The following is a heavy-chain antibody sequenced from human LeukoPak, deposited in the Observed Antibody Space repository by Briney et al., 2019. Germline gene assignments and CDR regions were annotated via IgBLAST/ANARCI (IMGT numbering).Heavy chain of an antibody. J-gene: IGHJ5*02. CDR3: ARDNSVGDNAWWFDP. V-gene: IGHV1-46*01. CDR2: INPTGGST. CDR1: GYTFTSYY. D-gene: IGHD1-26*01. Sequence: ASVKVSCTASGYTFTSYYMHWVRQAPGQGREWMGLINPTGGSTVYAQKFQGRVTMTRDMSTSTDYMELSRLRSEDTAIYYCARDNSVGDNAWWFDPWGQGTLVTVSS.